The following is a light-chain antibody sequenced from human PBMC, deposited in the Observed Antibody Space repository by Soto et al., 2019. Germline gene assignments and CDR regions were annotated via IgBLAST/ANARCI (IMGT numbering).Light chain of an antibody. CDR1: KSISSW. CDR2: DAS. CDR3: QQYNNYWT. J-gene: IGKJ1*01. V-gene: IGKV1-5*01. Sequence: DIQMTQSPSTLSASVGDRVTITCRASKSISSWLAWYQQKPGKAPKLLIYDASSLESGVPSRFSGSGSATEFTLTISSLQPDDCATYYCQQYNNYWTFGQGTRVEIK.